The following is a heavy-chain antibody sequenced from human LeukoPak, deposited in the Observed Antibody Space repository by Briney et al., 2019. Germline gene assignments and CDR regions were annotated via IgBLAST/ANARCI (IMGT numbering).Heavy chain of an antibody. J-gene: IGHJ6*02. Sequence: ASVKVSCKASGYTFTGYYMHWVRQAPGQGLEWMGWINPNSGGTNYAQKFQGRVTMTRDTSISTAYMELSRLRSDDTAVYYCAAVDTASDYYYGMDVWGQGTTVTVSS. CDR2: INPNSGGT. D-gene: IGHD5-18*01. CDR1: GYTFTGYY. CDR3: AAVDTASDYYYGMDV. V-gene: IGHV1-2*02.